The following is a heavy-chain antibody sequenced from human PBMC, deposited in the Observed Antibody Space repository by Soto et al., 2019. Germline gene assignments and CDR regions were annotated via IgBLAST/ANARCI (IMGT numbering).Heavy chain of an antibody. D-gene: IGHD5-12*01. CDR1: GGSINTFY. Sequence: SETLSLTCTVSGGSINTFYWSWVRQPAGKGLEWIWRIFSSGSTSFNPSLESRVAMSVDTSKNHFSLNLSSVTAADMAVYYCAREGSYSAYNFAHGIQLWSFDXWGQGALVTVSX. V-gene: IGHV4-4*07. CDR2: IFSSGST. J-gene: IGHJ4*02. CDR3: AREGSYSAYNFAHGIQLWSFDX.